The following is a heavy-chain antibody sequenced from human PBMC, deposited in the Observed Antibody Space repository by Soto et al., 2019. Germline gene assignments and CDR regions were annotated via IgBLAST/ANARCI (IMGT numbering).Heavy chain of an antibody. CDR1: GFTFSSCA. D-gene: IGHD3-3*01. CDR2: ISYDGSNK. V-gene: IGHV3-30-3*01. J-gene: IGHJ4*02. Sequence: QVQLVESGGGVVQPGRSLRLSCAASGFTFSSCAMHWVRQAPGKGLEWVALISYDGSNKYYADSVKGRFTISRDNSKNRLELQMNGLRAEDTAVYYCARDKRDFRFLEWSYYFDYWGQGTLVTVSS. CDR3: ARDKRDFRFLEWSYYFDY.